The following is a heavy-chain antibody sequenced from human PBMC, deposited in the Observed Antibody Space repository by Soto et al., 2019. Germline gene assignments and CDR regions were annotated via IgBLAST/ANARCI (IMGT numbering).Heavy chain of an antibody. Sequence: SETLSLTCAVYGGSFSGYYWSWIRQPPGKGLEWIGEINHSGSTNYNPSLKSRVTISVDTSKNQFSLKLSSVTAADTAVYYCGRGPIRYDYIWGSYRSNWFAPWGQGTLVPVSS. V-gene: IGHV4-34*01. CDR1: GGSFSGYY. D-gene: IGHD3-16*02. CDR2: INHSGST. J-gene: IGHJ5*02. CDR3: GRGPIRYDYIWGSYRSNWFAP.